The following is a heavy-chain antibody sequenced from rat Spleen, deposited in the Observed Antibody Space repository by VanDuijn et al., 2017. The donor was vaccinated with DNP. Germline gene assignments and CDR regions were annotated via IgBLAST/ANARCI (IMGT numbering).Heavy chain of an antibody. CDR1: GFSLTNYP. V-gene: IGHV2-27*01. J-gene: IGHJ3*01. CDR2: VQSDGNT. CDR3: ARSQGYYYDGSYYPFAY. Sequence: QVQLKESGPGLVQPSQTLSLNCTVSGFSLTNYPVDWVRQTPGKGLEWMGRVQSDGNTDYNSVLKSRLSISRDTSKSQVFLKMNSVQTEDTAMYFCARSQGYYYDGSYYPFAYWGQGTLVTVSS. D-gene: IGHD1-12*02.